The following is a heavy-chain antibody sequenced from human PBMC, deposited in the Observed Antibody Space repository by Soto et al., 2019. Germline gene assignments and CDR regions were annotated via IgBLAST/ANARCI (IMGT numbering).Heavy chain of an antibody. V-gene: IGHV3-9*01. CDR2: ISGTRNII. Sequence: EVQLVESGGGLVQPGRSLRLSCAASGFTFYDFAMHWVRQAPGKGLEWVSRISGTRNIIDYADSVKGRFIISRDNAKNSLYLQMNSLRPEDTAFYYCVKDMYEGSSGGSLDYWSQGTLVTVSS. CDR1: GFTFYDFA. CDR3: VKDMYEGSSGGSLDY. J-gene: IGHJ4*02. D-gene: IGHD2-15*01.